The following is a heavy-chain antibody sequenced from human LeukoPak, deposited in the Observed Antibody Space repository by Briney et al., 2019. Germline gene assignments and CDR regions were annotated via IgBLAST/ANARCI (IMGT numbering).Heavy chain of an antibody. CDR1: GGSISSGDYY. CDR3: AREVITMVRGVLDY. V-gene: IGHV4-30-4*08. Sequence: SETLSLTCTVSGGSISSGDYYWSWIRQPPGKGLEWIGYIYYSGSTYYNPSLKSRVTISVDTSKNQFSLKLSSVTAADTAVYYCAREVITMVRGVLDYWGQGTLVTVPS. J-gene: IGHJ4*02. CDR2: IYYSGST. D-gene: IGHD3-10*01.